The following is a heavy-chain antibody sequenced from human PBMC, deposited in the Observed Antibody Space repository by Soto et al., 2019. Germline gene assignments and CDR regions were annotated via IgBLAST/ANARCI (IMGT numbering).Heavy chain of an antibody. CDR1: GGSISSSSYY. V-gene: IGHV4-39*07. Sequence: SETLSLTCTVSGGSISSSSYYWGWIRQPPGKGLEWIGSIYYSGSTYYNPSLKSRVTISVDTSKNQFSLKLSSVTAADTAVYYCARDQRTYCGGDWYDAFDIWGQGTMVTVSS. CDR2: IYYSGST. CDR3: ARDQRTYCGGDWYDAFDI. J-gene: IGHJ3*02. D-gene: IGHD2-21*02.